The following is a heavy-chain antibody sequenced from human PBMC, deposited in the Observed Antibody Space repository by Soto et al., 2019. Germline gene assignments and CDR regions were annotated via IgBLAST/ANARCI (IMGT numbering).Heavy chain of an antibody. CDR2: ISGSGGST. D-gene: IGHD3-22*01. V-gene: IGHV3-23*01. Sequence: VVPGGSLRLSCAASGFTFSSYAMSWVRQAPGKGLEWVSAISGSGGSTYYADSVKGRFTISRDNSKNTLYLQMNSLRAEDTAVYYCAKDRQTLDYYDSSGYYHHYYYYYYGMDVWGQGTTVTVSS. CDR3: AKDRQTLDYYDSSGYYHHYYYYYYGMDV. CDR1: GFTFSSYA. J-gene: IGHJ6*02.